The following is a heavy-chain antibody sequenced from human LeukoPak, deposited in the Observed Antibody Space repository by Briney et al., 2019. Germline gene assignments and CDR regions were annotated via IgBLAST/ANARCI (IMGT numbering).Heavy chain of an antibody. J-gene: IGHJ3*02. CDR3: ASSSSSTSSYRAFDI. D-gene: IGHD2-2*01. Sequence: SETLSLTCAVYGGSFSGYYWSWIRQPPGKGLEWIGRIYTSGSTNYNPSLKSRVTMSVDTSKNQFSLKLSSVTAADTAVYYCASSSSSTSSYRAFDIWGQGTMVTVSS. CDR2: IYTSGST. V-gene: IGHV4-59*10. CDR1: GGSFSGYY.